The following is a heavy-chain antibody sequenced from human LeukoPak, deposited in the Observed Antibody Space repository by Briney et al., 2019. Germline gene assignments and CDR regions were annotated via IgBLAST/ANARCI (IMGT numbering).Heavy chain of an antibody. Sequence: GGSLRLSCAASGFNFDDYVMHWVRQAPGKGLEWVSAISGDGGTTYYADSVKGRFTISRDNSKSTLYLQMNSLRAEDTALYYCAKDWGGWYNLFDYWGQGTLVTVSS. CDR3: AKDWGGWYNLFDY. D-gene: IGHD6-19*01. CDR1: GFNFDDYV. CDR2: ISGDGGTT. V-gene: IGHV3-23*01. J-gene: IGHJ4*02.